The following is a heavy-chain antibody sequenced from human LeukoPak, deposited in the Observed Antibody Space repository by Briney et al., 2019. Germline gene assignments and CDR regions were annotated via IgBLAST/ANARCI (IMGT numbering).Heavy chain of an antibody. J-gene: IGHJ4*02. V-gene: IGHV3-9*01. CDR2: ISWNSGSI. D-gene: IGHD3-9*01. Sequence: PGGSLRLSCAASGFTFDDYAMHWVRQAPGKGLEWVSGISWNSGSIGYADSVKGRFTISRDNAKNSLYLQMNSLRAEDTALYYCAKDITNHDILTGFVDYWGQGTLVTVSS. CDR3: AKDITNHDILTGFVDY. CDR1: GFTFDDYA.